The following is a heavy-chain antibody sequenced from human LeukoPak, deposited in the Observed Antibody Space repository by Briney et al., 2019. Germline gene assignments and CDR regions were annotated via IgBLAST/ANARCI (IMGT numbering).Heavy chain of an antibody. CDR3: ARGPLVRLPSSFDP. D-gene: IGHD3-16*02. CDR1: GYTFTSYD. Sequence: ASVKVSCTASGYTFTSYDINWVRQATGQGLEWMGWMNPNSGNTGSAQRFQGRVTMTRDTSRSTAYMELRSLTSEDTAVYYCARGPLVRLPSSFDPWGQGTLVTVSS. CDR2: MNPNSGNT. J-gene: IGHJ5*02. V-gene: IGHV1-8*01.